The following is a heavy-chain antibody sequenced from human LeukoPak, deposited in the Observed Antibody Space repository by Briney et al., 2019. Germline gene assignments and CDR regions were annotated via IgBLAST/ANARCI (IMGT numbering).Heavy chain of an antibody. Sequence: GGSLRLSCAASGFPFSSYAMYWVRQAPGKGLEWVSGISGSGGSTFYADSVKGRFTISRDNFKNTLYLQMNSLRAEDTAVYYCAKDPFFSSSPDYWGQGTLVTVSS. CDR1: GFPFSSYA. J-gene: IGHJ4*02. V-gene: IGHV3-23*01. CDR3: AKDPFFSSSPDY. D-gene: IGHD6-13*01. CDR2: ISGSGGST.